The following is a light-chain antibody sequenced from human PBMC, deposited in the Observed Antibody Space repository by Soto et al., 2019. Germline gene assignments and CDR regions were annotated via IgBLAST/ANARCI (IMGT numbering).Light chain of an antibody. CDR2: GAS. V-gene: IGKV3-15*01. CDR1: QSVSSN. J-gene: IGKJ4*01. CDR3: QQYDNWPLT. Sequence: DIFMTQSPSTVPVSAVEIATCSCRASQSVSSNLAWYQQKPGQAPRFLIYGASTRATGIPARFSGSGSGTEFTLTISSLQSEDFAVYYCQQYDNWPLTFGGGTKVDIK.